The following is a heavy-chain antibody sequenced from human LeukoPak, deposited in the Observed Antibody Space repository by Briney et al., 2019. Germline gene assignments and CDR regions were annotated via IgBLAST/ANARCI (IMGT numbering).Heavy chain of an antibody. J-gene: IGHJ6*04. Sequence: SVKVSCKASGGTFSSYAISWVRQAPGQGLEWMGGIIPIFGTANYAQKFQGRVTITADESTNTAYMELSSLRSEDTAVYYCARVNYDILTGYKYYYYYGMDVWGKGTTVTVSS. D-gene: IGHD3-9*01. CDR3: ARVNYDILTGYKYYYYYGMDV. CDR2: IIPIFGTA. CDR1: GGTFSSYA. V-gene: IGHV1-69*13.